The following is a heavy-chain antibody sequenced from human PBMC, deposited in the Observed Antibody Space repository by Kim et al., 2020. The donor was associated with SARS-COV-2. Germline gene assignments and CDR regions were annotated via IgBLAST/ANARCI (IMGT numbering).Heavy chain of an antibody. Sequence: SETLSLTCTVSGGSISSYYWSWIRQPPGKGLEWIGYIYYSGSTNYNPSLKSRVTISVDTSKNQFSLKLSSVTAADTAVYYCARGMATTQSYWFDPWGQGTLVTVSS. CDR3: ARGMATTQSYWFDP. CDR2: IYYSGST. CDR1: GGSISSYY. V-gene: IGHV4-59*01. D-gene: IGHD5-12*01. J-gene: IGHJ5*02.